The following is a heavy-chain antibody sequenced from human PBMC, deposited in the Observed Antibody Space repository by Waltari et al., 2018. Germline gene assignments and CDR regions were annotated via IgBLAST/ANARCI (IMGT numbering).Heavy chain of an antibody. CDR3: TTRPEPSSPNFDY. CDR1: GFNFSNAW. CDR2: IKSKTDGGTT. D-gene: IGHD6-19*01. J-gene: IGHJ4*02. Sequence: EVQLVESGGGWVKPGGSLRLSCAASGFNFSNAWMSWVRQAPGKGLEWVGRIKSKTDGGTTDDAAPVKGRFTISRDESKNTLYLQMNSLQTEDTAVYYCTTRPEPSSPNFDYWGQGTLVTVSS. V-gene: IGHV3-15*01.